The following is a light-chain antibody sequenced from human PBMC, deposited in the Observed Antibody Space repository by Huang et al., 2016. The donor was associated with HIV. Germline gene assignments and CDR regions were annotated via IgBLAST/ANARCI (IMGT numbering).Light chain of an antibody. J-gene: IGKJ1*01. CDR3: MQALQTPWT. CDR1: QSLPQSNGYMY. V-gene: IGKV2-28*01. Sequence: DIVMTQSPLSLSVTPGEPASISCRSSQSLPQSNGYMYLDWYVQKPGQSPTLLIYLGSSRAAGVPDRFSGSASGTDFSLRISRVEAEDVGVYYCMQALQTPWTFGQGTKVEIK. CDR2: LGS.